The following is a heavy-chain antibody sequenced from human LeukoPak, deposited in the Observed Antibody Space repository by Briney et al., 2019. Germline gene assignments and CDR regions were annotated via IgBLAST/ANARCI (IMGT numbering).Heavy chain of an antibody. D-gene: IGHD3-9*01. CDR1: GYTFTRYY. CDR3: ARAKTRLRYLDY. Sequence: ASVKVSCKASGYTFTRYYMHWLRQAPGQGLEWMGIINPSGGSTSYAQKFQGRVTMTRDTSTSTVYMELSSLRSEDTAVYYCARAKTRLRYLDYWGQGTLVTVSS. CDR2: INPSGGST. V-gene: IGHV1-46*01. J-gene: IGHJ4*02.